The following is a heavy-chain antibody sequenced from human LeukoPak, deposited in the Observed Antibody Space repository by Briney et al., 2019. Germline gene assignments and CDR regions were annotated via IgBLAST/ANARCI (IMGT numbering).Heavy chain of an antibody. J-gene: IGHJ4*02. CDR3: ARGAGTRILTGYYY. CDR1: DGSISSYY. Sequence: SETLSLTCTVSDGSISSYYWSWIRQPPGKGLEWIGYIYYIGSTNYNPSLKSRVTISVDTSKNQFSLKLASVTAADTAVYYCARGAGTRILTGYYYWGQGTLVTVSS. CDR2: IYYIGST. V-gene: IGHV4-59*01. D-gene: IGHD3-9*01.